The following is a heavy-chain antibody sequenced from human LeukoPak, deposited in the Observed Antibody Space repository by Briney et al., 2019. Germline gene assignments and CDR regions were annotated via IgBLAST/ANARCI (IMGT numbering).Heavy chain of an antibody. D-gene: IGHD3-10*01. CDR3: ARDQTYSGSGIYTYFDY. V-gene: IGHV4-4*07. J-gene: IGHJ4*02. CDR2: IHSTGTT. CDR1: GGSISSYY. Sequence: SETLSLTCTVSGGSISSYYWDWIRQPAGKGLEWIGRIHSTGTTNYNPPLKNRVTVSVDTSKNQFSLKLSSLTAADTAVYYCARDQTYSGSGIYTYFDYWGQGILVTVSS.